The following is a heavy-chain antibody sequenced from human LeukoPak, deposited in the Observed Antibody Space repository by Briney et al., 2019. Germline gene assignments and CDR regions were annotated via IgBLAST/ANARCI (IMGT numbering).Heavy chain of an antibody. Sequence: SQTLSLTCTVSGGSISSGDYYWSWIRQPPGTGLEWIGYIYYSGSTYYNPSLKSRVTISVDTSKNQFSLKLSSVTAADTAVYYCARVPSGYYDSSGYPIDYWGQGTLVTVSS. CDR1: GGSISSGDYY. D-gene: IGHD3-22*01. CDR3: ARVPSGYYDSSGYPIDY. CDR2: IYYSGST. J-gene: IGHJ4*02. V-gene: IGHV4-30-4*01.